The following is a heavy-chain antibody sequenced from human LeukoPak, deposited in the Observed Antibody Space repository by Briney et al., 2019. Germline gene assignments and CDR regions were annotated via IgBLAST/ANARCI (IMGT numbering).Heavy chain of an antibody. CDR3: AKIAPWGAVTTTDGFDY. J-gene: IGHJ4*02. V-gene: IGHV3-30*02. Sequence: PGVSLRLSCAASGITFSNYGMHWVRQTPGKGLEWVAFIRNDGSDKYHADSVEGRFTISRDNSKNTLYLQMNSLRAEDTAVYYCAKIAPWGAVTTTDGFDYWGQGTLVTVSS. D-gene: IGHD4-17*01. CDR1: GITFSNYG. CDR2: IRNDGSDK.